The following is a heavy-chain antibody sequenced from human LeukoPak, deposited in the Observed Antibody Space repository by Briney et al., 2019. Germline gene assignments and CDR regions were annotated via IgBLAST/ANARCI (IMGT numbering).Heavy chain of an antibody. Sequence: GGSLRLSCAASGFTFSSYAMSWVRQAPGKGLEWVSSISSSSSYIYYADSVKGRFTISRDNAKNSLYPQMNSLRAEDTAVYYCARDLGIAVAGPYYYYGMDVWGQGTTVTVSS. D-gene: IGHD6-19*01. CDR1: GFTFSSYA. J-gene: IGHJ6*02. V-gene: IGHV3-21*01. CDR2: ISSSSSYI. CDR3: ARDLGIAVAGPYYYYGMDV.